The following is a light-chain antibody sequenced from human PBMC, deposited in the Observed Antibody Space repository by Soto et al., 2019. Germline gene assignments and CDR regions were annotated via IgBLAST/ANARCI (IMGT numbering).Light chain of an antibody. V-gene: IGLV2-14*01. CDR3: TSPTPGSLYV. CDR2: MVS. CDR1: SSDVDNYNY. Sequence: QSALTQPASVSGSPGQSITISCTGTSSDVDNYNYVSWYQQYPGRVPKLLIYMVSNRPSGVSNRFSGSKSGNTASLTISGLQAEDEADYFCTSPTPGSLYVFGTGTQLTVL. J-gene: IGLJ1*01.